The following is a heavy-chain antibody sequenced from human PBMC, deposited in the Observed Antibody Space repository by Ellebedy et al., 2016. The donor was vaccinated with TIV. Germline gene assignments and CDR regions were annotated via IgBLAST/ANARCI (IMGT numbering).Heavy chain of an antibody. CDR1: GFTFSSYA. Sequence: GESLKISXAASGFTFSSYAMHWVRQAPGKGLEWVAVISYDGSNKYYADSVKGRFTISRDNSKNTLYLQMNSLRAEDTAVYYCARDLPVPDYWGQGTLVTVSS. CDR3: ARDLPVPDY. D-gene: IGHD2-2*01. V-gene: IGHV3-30-3*01. CDR2: ISYDGSNK. J-gene: IGHJ4*02.